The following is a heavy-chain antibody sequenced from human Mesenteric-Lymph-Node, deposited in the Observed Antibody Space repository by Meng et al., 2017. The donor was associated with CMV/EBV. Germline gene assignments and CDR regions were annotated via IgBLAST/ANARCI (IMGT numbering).Heavy chain of an antibody. CDR2: IIPIFGTA. CDR1: TFTSYY. J-gene: IGHJ4*02. D-gene: IGHD3-10*01. V-gene: IGHV1-69*06. CDR3: ARAGSGSYFEAEFYYFDY. Sequence: TFTSYYMHWVRQAPGQGLEWMGGIIPIFGTANYAQKFQGRVTITADKSTSTAYMELSSLRSEDTAVYYCARAGSGSYFEAEFYYFDYWGQGTLVTVSS.